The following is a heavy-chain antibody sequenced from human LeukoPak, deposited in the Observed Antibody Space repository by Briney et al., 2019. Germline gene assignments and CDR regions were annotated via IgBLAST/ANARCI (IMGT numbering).Heavy chain of an antibody. J-gene: IGHJ5*02. D-gene: IGHD2-2*01. V-gene: IGHV4-4*07. CDR3: ARGRVPAAKGNNWFDP. CDR1: GGSISSYY. CDR2: IYTSGRT. Sequence: SETLSLTCTVSGGSISSYYWSWIRRPAGRGLEWIGRIYTSGRTNYNPSLKSRVTMSLDTSKNQFSLKLSSVTAADTAVYYCARGRVPAAKGNNWFDPWGQGTLVTVSS.